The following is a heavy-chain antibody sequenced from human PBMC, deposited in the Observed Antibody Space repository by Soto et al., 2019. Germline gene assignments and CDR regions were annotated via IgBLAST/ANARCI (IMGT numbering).Heavy chain of an antibody. CDR1: GGTFSTYA. J-gene: IGHJ6*02. V-gene: IGHV1-69*01. D-gene: IGHD2-15*01. CDR2: VIPIFGTP. CDR3: ARSQGGSSSLDIYYYYYYGMDV. Sequence: QVQLVQSGAEVKKPGSSVKVSCKAPGGTFSTYAISWVRQAPGQGLEWMGGVIPIFGTPKYAQKFQGRVTITADASTSPGYMELRSLRSEDTAVYYCARSQGGSSSLDIYYYYYYGMDVWGQGTTVTVSS.